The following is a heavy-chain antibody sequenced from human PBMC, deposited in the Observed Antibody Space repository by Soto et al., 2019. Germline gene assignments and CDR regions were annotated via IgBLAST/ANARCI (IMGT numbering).Heavy chain of an antibody. CDR1: GGTFSSYA. Sequence: ASVKVSCKASGGTFSSYAISWVRQAPGQGLEWMGGIIPIFGTANYAQKFQGRVTITADKSTSTAYMELSSLRSEDTAVYYCARATMVRGVIIYNWFDPWGQGTLVTVSS. J-gene: IGHJ5*02. D-gene: IGHD3-10*01. CDR2: IIPIFGTA. CDR3: ARATMVRGVIIYNWFDP. V-gene: IGHV1-69*06.